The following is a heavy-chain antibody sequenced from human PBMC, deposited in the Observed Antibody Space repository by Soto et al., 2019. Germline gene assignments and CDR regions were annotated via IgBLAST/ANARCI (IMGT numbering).Heavy chain of an antibody. Sequence: SETLSLTCAVYGGSFSGYYWSWIRQPPGKGLEWIGEINHSGSTNYNPSHKSRVTISVDTSKNQFSLKLSSVTAADTAVYYCARVSPYYDFWSGYYYYYYGMDVWGQGTTVTVSS. CDR3: ARVSPYYDFWSGYYYYYYGMDV. CDR1: GGSFSGYY. CDR2: INHSGST. V-gene: IGHV4-34*01. D-gene: IGHD3-3*01. J-gene: IGHJ6*02.